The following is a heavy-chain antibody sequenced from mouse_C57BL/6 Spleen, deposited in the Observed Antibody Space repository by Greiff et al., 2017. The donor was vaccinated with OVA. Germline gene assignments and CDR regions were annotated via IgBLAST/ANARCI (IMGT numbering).Heavy chain of an antibody. CDR1: GFTFSSYA. D-gene: IGHD1-1*01. J-gene: IGHJ2*01. CDR3: ARDYGSSYYYFDY. Sequence: DVMLVESGGGLVKPGGSLKLSCAASGFTFSSYAMSWVRQTPEKRLEWVATISDGGSYTYYPDNVKGRFTISRDNAKNNLYLQMSHLKSEDTAMYYCARDYGSSYYYFDYWGQGTTLTVSS. CDR2: ISDGGSYT. V-gene: IGHV5-4*01.